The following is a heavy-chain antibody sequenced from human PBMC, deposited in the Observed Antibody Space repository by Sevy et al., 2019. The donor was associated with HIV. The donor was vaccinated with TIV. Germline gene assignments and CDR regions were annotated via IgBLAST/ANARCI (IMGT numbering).Heavy chain of an antibody. Sequence: GGSLRLSCAASTFTFGHYAMHWVRQAPGKGLQWVAGIPYEGSNEYYTDSVKGRFTISRDNSKNTLNLEMNNLRVEDTALYYCARDWGTPPTAILYYFDFWGQGIPVTVSS. CDR3: ARDWGTPPTAILYYFDF. V-gene: IGHV3-30*04. D-gene: IGHD3-16*01. J-gene: IGHJ4*02. CDR1: TFTFGHYA. CDR2: IPYEGSNE.